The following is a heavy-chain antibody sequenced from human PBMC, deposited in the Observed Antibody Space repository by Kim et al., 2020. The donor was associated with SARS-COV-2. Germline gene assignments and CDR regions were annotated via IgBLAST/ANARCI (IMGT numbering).Heavy chain of an antibody. V-gene: IGHV4-59*01. D-gene: IGHD3-10*01. J-gene: IGHJ4*02. Sequence: SETLSLTCTVSGGSISSYYWSWIRQPPGKGLEWIGYIYYSGSTNYNPSLKSRVTISVDTSKNQFSLKLSSVTAADTAVYYCAREYGSGSYHFDYWGQGTLVTVSS. CDR2: IYYSGST. CDR1: GGSISSYY. CDR3: AREYGSGSYHFDY.